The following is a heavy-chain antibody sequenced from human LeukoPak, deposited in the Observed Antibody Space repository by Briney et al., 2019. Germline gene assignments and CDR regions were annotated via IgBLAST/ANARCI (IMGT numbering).Heavy chain of an antibody. CDR1: GFTFTDYY. CDR3: ARTTGMVRGVITYYFDY. V-gene: IGHV4-31*02. J-gene: IGHJ4*02. CDR2: IYYSGST. D-gene: IGHD3-10*01. Sequence: LRLSCTASGFTFTDYYMSWIRQHPGKGLEWIGYIYYSGSTYYNPSLKSRVTISVDTSKNQFSLKLSSVTAADTAVYYCARTTGMVRGVITYYFDYWGQGTLVTVSS.